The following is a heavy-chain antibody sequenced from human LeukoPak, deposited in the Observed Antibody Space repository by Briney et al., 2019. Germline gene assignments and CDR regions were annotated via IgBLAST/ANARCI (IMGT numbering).Heavy chain of an antibody. CDR2: ISYDGSNK. Sequence: GGSLRLSCAASGFTFSSYAMHWVRQAPGKGLEWVAVISYDGSNKYYADSVKGRFTISRDNSKNTLYLQMNSLRAEDTAVYYCAGEAFYDFWSGYHYWGQGTLVTVSS. CDR1: GFTFSSYA. D-gene: IGHD3-3*01. V-gene: IGHV3-30-3*01. CDR3: AGEAFYDFWSGYHY. J-gene: IGHJ4*02.